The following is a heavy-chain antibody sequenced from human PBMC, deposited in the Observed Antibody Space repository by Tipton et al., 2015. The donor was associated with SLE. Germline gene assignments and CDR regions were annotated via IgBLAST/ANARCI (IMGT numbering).Heavy chain of an antibody. J-gene: IGHJ5*02. Sequence: SLRLSCAASGFIFSDYSMNWVRQAPGKGLEWVSSISSSSRYIYHAESLKGRFTISRDNAKNSLYLQMNSLRAEDTAVYYCAREVVAAHNWFDPWGQGTLVTVSS. CDR3: AREVVAAHNWFDP. CDR2: ISSSSRYI. V-gene: IGHV3-21*03. CDR1: GFIFSDYS. D-gene: IGHD2-15*01.